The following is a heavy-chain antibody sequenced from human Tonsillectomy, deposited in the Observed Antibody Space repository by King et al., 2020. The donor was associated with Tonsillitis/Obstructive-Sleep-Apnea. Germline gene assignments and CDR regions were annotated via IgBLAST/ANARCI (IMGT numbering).Heavy chain of an antibody. CDR3: AKGDPYYGSGSSPLGGDY. V-gene: IGHV7-4-1*02. Sequence: QLVQSGSELKKPGASVKVSCKASGYTFNKYAMMWVRQAPGQGLEWMGWINTNTGSPTYAQGFTGRFVFSFDTSVRTAYLQMNSLRPEDTALYYCAKGDPYYGSGSSPLGGDYWGQGTLVTVSS. J-gene: IGHJ4*02. D-gene: IGHD3-10*01. CDR2: INTNTGSP. CDR1: GYTFNKYA.